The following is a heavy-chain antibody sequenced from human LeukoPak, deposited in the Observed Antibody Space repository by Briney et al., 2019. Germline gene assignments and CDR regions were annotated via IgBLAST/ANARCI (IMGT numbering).Heavy chain of an antibody. CDR2: INPNSGGT. CDR1: GYTFTGYY. D-gene: IGHD4-23*01. CDR3: ARGLRWFQPYDY. Sequence: ASVKVSYKASGYTFTGYYMHWVRRAPGQGLEWMGWINPNSGGTNYAQKFQGRVTMTRDTSISTAYTELSRLRSDDTAVYYCARGLRWFQPYDYWGQGTLVTVSS. V-gene: IGHV1-2*02. J-gene: IGHJ4*02.